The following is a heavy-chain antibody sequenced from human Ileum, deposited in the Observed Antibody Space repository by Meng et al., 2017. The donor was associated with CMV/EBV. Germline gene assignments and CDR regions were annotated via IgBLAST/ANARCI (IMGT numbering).Heavy chain of an antibody. V-gene: IGHV3-53*01. CDR3: VRDKAHDY. J-gene: IGHJ4*02. Sequence: GESLKISCAASGFTVSSNNMNWVRQIPGKGLEWLSIIYSGGSTYHADSVEGRFTISRDNSKNTLYLQMNSLRAEDTAVYYCVRDKAHDYWGQGTLVTVSS. CDR2: IYSGGST. CDR1: GFTVSSNN.